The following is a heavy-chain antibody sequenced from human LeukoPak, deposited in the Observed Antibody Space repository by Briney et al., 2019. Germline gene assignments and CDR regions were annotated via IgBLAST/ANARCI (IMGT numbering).Heavy chain of an antibody. CDR3: ARTPPGAGNWFDP. J-gene: IGHJ5*02. CDR1: GGSFSGYY. V-gene: IGHV3-53*01. CDR2: IYSVGST. Sequence: ETLSLTCAVYGGSFSGYYWSWVRQAPGKGLEWVSIIYSVGSTYYADSVKGRFTISRDNSKNTVFLQMNSLRAEDTAVYYCARTPPGAGNWFDPWGQGTLVTVSS. D-gene: IGHD2-15*01.